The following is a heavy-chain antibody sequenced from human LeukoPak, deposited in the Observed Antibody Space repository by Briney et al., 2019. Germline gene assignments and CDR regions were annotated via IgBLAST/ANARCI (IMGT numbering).Heavy chain of an antibody. J-gene: IGHJ5*02. V-gene: IGHV1-2*02. CDR1: GYTFTGYY. Sequence: ASVKVSCKASGYTFTGYYMHRVRQAPGQGLEWMGWINPNSGGTNYAQKFQGRVTMTRDTSISTAYMELSRLRSDDTAVYYCAGVAAAGTEWFDPWGQGTLVTVSS. CDR3: AGVAAAGTEWFDP. CDR2: INPNSGGT. D-gene: IGHD6-13*01.